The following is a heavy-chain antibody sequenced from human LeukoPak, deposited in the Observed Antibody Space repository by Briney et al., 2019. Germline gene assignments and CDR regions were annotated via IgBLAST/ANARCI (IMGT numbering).Heavy chain of an antibody. CDR1: GFTFSSYT. J-gene: IGHJ4*02. D-gene: IGHD5-12*01. CDR3: ARGPSGYHNT. CDR2: INWNGGST. Sequence: GGSLRLSCAASGFTFSSYTMNWVRQAPGKGLAWVSGINWNGGSTGYADSVKGRFTISRDNSKNTLYLQMNSLRAEDTAVYYCARGPSGYHNTGGQGTLVTVSS. V-gene: IGHV3-20*04.